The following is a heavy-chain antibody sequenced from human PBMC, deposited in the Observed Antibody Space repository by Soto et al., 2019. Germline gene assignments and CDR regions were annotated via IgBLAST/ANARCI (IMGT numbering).Heavy chain of an antibody. J-gene: IGHJ6*02. CDR2: IWNDGSHE. CDR1: GFIFTNYD. Sequence: QVHLVESGGGVVQPGRSLRLSCAASGFIFTNYDIHWVRQAPGKGLEWVAVIWNDGSHEYFADSVRGRFTISRDNSKNVLYLQMNSLRAEDTAVYYCARDSEGDFWDGFPHSFGYGLDVWGQGTTVTVSS. D-gene: IGHD3-3*01. CDR3: ARDSEGDFWDGFPHSFGYGLDV. V-gene: IGHV3-33*01.